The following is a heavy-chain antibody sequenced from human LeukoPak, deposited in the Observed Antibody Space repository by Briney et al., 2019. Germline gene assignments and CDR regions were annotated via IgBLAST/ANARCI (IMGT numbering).Heavy chain of an antibody. J-gene: IGHJ5*02. CDR2: ISGYSGNT. CDR1: GYTFINYD. CDR3: ARGYCGGGSCTEGVDP. Sequence: ASVKVSCKASGYTFINYDIAWVRQAPGQGLEWMGWISGYSGNTNYAQKLQGRVTMTTDTSTSTAYMELRSLRSDDTAVYYCARGYCGGGSCTEGVDPWGQGTLVTVSS. D-gene: IGHD2-15*01. V-gene: IGHV1-18*01.